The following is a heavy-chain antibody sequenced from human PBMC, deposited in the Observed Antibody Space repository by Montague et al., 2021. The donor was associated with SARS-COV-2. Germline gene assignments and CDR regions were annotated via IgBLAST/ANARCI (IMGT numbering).Heavy chain of an antibody. D-gene: IGHD2-15*01. J-gene: IGHJ2*01. CDR1: GGSISSGGYY. Sequence: TLSLTCTVSGGSISSGGYYWSWIRQHPGKGLEWIGYIYYSGSTYYNPSLKSRVTISVDTSKYQFSLKLSSVTAADTAVYYCARVLGGYCSGGSCYRGWYFDLWGRGTLVTVSS. CDR2: IYYSGST. V-gene: IGHV4-31*03. CDR3: ARVLGGYCSGGSCYRGWYFDL.